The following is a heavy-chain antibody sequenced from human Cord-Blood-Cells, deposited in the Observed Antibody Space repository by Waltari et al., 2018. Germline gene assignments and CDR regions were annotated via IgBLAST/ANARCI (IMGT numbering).Heavy chain of an antibody. CDR1: GGSLSSRSYS. V-gene: IGHV4-39*01. D-gene: IGHD1-7*01. Sequence: QLQLQESGPGLVKPSETLSLTCTVPGGSLSSRSYSWGSIRQPPGKGLEWIGSLYYSGSTYYNPSLKSRVTISVDTSKNQFSLKLSSVTAADTAVYYCARLRRDNWNYVNWFDPWGQGTLVTVSS. CDR3: ARLRRDNWNYVNWFDP. J-gene: IGHJ5*02. CDR2: LYYSGST.